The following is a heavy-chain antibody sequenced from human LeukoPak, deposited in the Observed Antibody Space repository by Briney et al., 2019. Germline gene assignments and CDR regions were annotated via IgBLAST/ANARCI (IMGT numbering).Heavy chain of an antibody. Sequence: SETLSLTCAVYGGSFSGYYWSWIRQPPGKGLEWIGEINHSGSTNYNPSLKSRVTISVDTSKKQFSVKLSSVTAADTAVYYCARLVGEHYYYMDVRGKGTTVTVFS. J-gene: IGHJ6*03. V-gene: IGHV4-34*01. D-gene: IGHD3-3*01. CDR2: INHSGST. CDR1: GGSFSGYY. CDR3: ARLVGEHYYYMDV.